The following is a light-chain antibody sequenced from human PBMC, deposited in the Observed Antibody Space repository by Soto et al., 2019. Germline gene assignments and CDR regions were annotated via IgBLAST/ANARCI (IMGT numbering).Light chain of an antibody. Sequence: QSVLTQPPSASGTPGQRVTISCSGGSSDIGTNAVNWYQQLPGTAPKLLIYNNNQRPSGVPDRFSGSKSGTSASLAISGLQSEDEAYYYCAAWDESLYGYVFGTGPKVTVL. CDR2: NNN. J-gene: IGLJ1*01. V-gene: IGLV1-44*01. CDR1: SSDIGTNA. CDR3: AAWDESLYGYV.